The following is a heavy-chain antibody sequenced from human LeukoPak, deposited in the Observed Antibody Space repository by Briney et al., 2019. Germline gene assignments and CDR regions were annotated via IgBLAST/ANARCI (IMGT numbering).Heavy chain of an antibody. V-gene: IGHV4-39*02. CDR3: AKEELRYFDWPTGVNY. D-gene: IGHD3-9*01. CDR2: IYYSGNT. Sequence: SETLSLTCTVSGVSISSSNSYWGWIRQPPGKGLEWIGSIYYSGNTYYNASLKSQVSISIDTSKNQFSLKLTSVTAADTAVYYCAKEELRYFDWPTGVNYWGQGTLVTVSS. J-gene: IGHJ4*02. CDR1: GVSISSSNSY.